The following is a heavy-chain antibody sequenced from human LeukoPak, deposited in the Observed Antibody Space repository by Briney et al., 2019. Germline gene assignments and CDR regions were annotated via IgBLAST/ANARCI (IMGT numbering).Heavy chain of an antibody. J-gene: IGHJ6*02. CDR2: ISGSGGST. D-gene: IGHD2-2*01. CDR1: GFTFSSYA. CDR3: AKRGNCSSTSCYTHGYYYYGMDV. Sequence: GGSLRLSCAASGFTFSSYAMSWVRQAPGKGLEWVSAISGSGGSTYYADSVKGRFTISRDNSKNTLYLQMNSLRAEDTAVYYCAKRGNCSSTSCYTHGYYYYGMDVWGQGTTVTVSS. V-gene: IGHV3-23*01.